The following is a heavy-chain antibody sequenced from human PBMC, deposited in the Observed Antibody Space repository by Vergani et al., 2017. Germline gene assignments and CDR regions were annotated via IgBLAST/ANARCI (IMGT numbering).Heavy chain of an antibody. CDR3: ARARGGWTLYDFDY. CDR1: GYTFTSYA. D-gene: IGHD6-19*01. CDR2: INAGNGNT. V-gene: IGHV1-3*01. Sequence: QVQLVQSGAEVKKPGASVKVSCKASGYTFTSYAMHWVRQAPGQRLEWMGWINAGNGNTKYSQKFQGRVTMTGDTSASPAYMERSSLRSEDTAVYYCARARGGWTLYDFDYGGQGTLVAVSS. J-gene: IGHJ4*02.